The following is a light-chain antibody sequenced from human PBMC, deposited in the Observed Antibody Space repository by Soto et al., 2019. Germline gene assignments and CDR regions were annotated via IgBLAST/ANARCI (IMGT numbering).Light chain of an antibody. V-gene: IGKV1-5*02. Sequence: DIQMTQSPSTLSASVGDRVTTICRASQSISSWLAWYQQKPGKAPKLLIYDASSLESGVPSRFSGSGSGTEFTLTISSLQPDDFATYYCQQYNSYSPTFGQGTKVDIK. CDR3: QQYNSYSPT. CDR1: QSISSW. CDR2: DAS. J-gene: IGKJ1*01.